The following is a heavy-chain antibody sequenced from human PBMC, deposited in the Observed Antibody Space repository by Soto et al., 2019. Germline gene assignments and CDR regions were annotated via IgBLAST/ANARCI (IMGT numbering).Heavy chain of an antibody. V-gene: IGHV4-39*07. CDR3: ARETDS. J-gene: IGHJ4*02. Sequence: SETLSLTCAISGGSITSSDYYWGWIRQPPGKGLEWIGSIYYSGSTYYNPSLKSRVTISIDRSKNQFSLKLSSVTAADTAEYYCARETDSWGQGNLLTVSS. CDR1: GGSITSSDYY. CDR2: IYYSGST.